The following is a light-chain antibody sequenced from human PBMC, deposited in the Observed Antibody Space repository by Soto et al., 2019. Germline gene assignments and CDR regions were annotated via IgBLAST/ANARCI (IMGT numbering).Light chain of an antibody. CDR2: DVS. V-gene: IGLV2-14*01. Sequence: QSALTQPASVSGSPGQSITISCTGTSSDVGGYNYVSWYQQHPGKAPKLMIYDVSNRPSGVSNRFSGSKSGNTASLTISGLQAEHEADYYCSSYTSSYVVFGGGTKLTVL. CDR3: SSYTSSYVV. J-gene: IGLJ2*01. CDR1: SSDVGGYNY.